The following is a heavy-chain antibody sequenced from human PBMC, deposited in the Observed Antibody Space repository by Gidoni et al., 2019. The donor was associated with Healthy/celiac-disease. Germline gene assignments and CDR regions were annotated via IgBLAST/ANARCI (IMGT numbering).Heavy chain of an antibody. CDR3: VSGNSHYFDY. CDR2: IIPILGIE. CDR1: GATFSSYA. J-gene: IGHJ4*02. V-gene: IGHV1-69*04. D-gene: IGHD4-4*01. Sequence: QVQLVQSGAEVKKPGSSVTVSCKASGATFSSYAISWVRQAPGQGLEWIGKIIPILGIENYAQKFQGRVTIAADKSTSTAYMELSRLRSEDTAVYYCVSGNSHYFDYWGQGTLVTVSS.